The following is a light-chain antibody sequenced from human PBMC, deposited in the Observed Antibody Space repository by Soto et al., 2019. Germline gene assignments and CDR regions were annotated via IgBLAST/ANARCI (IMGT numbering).Light chain of an antibody. CDR2: KAS. CDR3: QQSFT. J-gene: IGKJ3*01. CDR1: QSISSW. V-gene: IGKV1-5*03. Sequence: DIQMTQSPSTLSASVGDRVTITCRASQSISSWLAWYQQKPGKAPKLLIYKASTLESGVPSRFSGSGSRTEFTLTISSLQPDDFATYCCQQSFTFGPGTKVDIK.